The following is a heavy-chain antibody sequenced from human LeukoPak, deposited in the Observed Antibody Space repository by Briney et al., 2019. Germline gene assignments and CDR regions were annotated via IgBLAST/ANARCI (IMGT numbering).Heavy chain of an antibody. J-gene: IGHJ4*02. V-gene: IGHV4-31*03. D-gene: IGHD3-16*01. Sequence: PSETLSLTCTVSGGSISSGGYYWSWIRQHPGKGLEWIGYIYYSGSTYYNPSLKSRVTISVDTSKNQFSLKLSSVTAADTAVYYCARVKAYRALIDYWGQGTLVTVSS. CDR1: GGSISSGGYY. CDR2: IYYSGST. CDR3: ARVKAYRALIDY.